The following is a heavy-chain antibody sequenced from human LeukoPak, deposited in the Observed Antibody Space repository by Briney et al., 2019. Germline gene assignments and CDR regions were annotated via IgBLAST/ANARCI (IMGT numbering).Heavy chain of an antibody. J-gene: IGHJ5*02. D-gene: IGHD2-2*01. Sequence: KASETLSLTCTVSGGSISSYYWSWIRQPPGKGLEWIGYIYYSGSTNYNPSLKSRVTISVDTSKNQFSLKLSSVTAADTAVYYCARGENYALRWFDPWGQGTLVTVSS. CDR2: IYYSGST. V-gene: IGHV4-59*01. CDR3: ARGENYALRWFDP. CDR1: GGSISSYY.